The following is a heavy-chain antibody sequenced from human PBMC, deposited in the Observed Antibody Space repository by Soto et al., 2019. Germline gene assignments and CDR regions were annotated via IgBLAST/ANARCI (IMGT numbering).Heavy chain of an antibody. D-gene: IGHD6-19*01. V-gene: IGHV3-23*01. CDR3: AKDRAGAAWNNAFDI. CDR2: TTGTGGST. J-gene: IGHJ3*02. Sequence: AGSLRLSCAASGFTFSSYAMSWVRQAPEKGLEWVSATTGTGGSTFYADSVKGRFTISRDNSKNTLYLQMNSLRAEDTAVYYCAKDRAGAAWNNAFDIWGQGTMVTVSS. CDR1: GFTFSSYA.